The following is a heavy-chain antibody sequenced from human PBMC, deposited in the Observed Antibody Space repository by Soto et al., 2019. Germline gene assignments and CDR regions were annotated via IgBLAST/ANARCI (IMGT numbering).Heavy chain of an antibody. D-gene: IGHD2-21*02. CDR2: IYYSGST. V-gene: IGHV4-31*03. CDR1: GGSISSGGYY. CDR3: ARDNCGNSGYYCYVMDV. Sequence: SETLSLTCTVSGGSISSGGYYWSWIRQHPGKGLEWIGYIYYSGSTYYNPSLKSRVTISVDTSKNQFSLKLSSVTAADTAVYYCARDNCGNSGYYCYVMDVWGQGTTVTVSS. J-gene: IGHJ6*02.